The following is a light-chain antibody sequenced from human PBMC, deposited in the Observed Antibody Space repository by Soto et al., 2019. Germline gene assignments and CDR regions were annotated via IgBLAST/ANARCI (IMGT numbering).Light chain of an antibody. V-gene: IGLV2-8*02. Sequence: QSALTQPPSASRSPGQSVTISCTGTSSDVGGYNYVSWYQQNPGKVPKLMIYEVNKRPSGVPDRFSGSKSGNTASLTVSGLQAEDEAAYYCTSYAGGNNVFGTGTKVTVL. CDR1: SSDVGGYNY. J-gene: IGLJ1*01. CDR3: TSYAGGNNV. CDR2: EVN.